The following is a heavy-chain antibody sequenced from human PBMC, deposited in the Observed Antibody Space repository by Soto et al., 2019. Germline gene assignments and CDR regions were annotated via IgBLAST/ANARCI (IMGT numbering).Heavy chain of an antibody. Sequence: GGSLRLSCAASGFTFDDYVMHWVRQAPGKGLEWVSGISWNSGSIGYADSVKGRFTISRDNAKNSLYLQMNSLRAEDTALYYCAKDIYCTNGVCYTFDYWGQGTLVTVSS. J-gene: IGHJ4*02. CDR1: GFTFDDYV. CDR2: ISWNSGSI. D-gene: IGHD2-8*01. CDR3: AKDIYCTNGVCYTFDY. V-gene: IGHV3-9*01.